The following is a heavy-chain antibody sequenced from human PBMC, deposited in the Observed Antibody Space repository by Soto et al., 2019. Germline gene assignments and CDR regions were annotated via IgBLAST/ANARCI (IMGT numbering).Heavy chain of an antibody. J-gene: IGHJ4*02. D-gene: IGHD5-12*01. Sequence: ASVKYSCKVSGYTLTELSMHWVRQAPGKGLEWMGGFDPEDGETIYAQKFQGRVTMTEDTSTDTAYMELSSLRSEDTAVYYCATDPGYSGYDYFDYWGQGTLVTVSS. CDR1: GYTLTELS. CDR3: ATDPGYSGYDYFDY. V-gene: IGHV1-24*01. CDR2: FDPEDGET.